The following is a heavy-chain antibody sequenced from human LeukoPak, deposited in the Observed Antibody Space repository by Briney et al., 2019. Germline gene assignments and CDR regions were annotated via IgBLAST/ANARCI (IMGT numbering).Heavy chain of an antibody. Sequence: SETLSLTCTVSGGSISSSNWWSWVRQPPGKGLEWIGEIYHSGSTNYNPSLKSRVTISVDKSKNQFSLKLSSVTAADTAVYYCASLPKVAGIDYWGQGTLVTVSS. D-gene: IGHD3-10*01. CDR1: GGSISSSNW. CDR2: IYHSGST. J-gene: IGHJ4*02. V-gene: IGHV4-4*02. CDR3: ASLPKVAGIDY.